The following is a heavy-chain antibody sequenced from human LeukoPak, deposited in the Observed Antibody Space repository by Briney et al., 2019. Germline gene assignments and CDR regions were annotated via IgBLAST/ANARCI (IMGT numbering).Heavy chain of an antibody. CDR2: IYPGDSDT. Sequence: GESLKISCKGFGYSFTSYWIGWVRQMPGKGPEWMGIIYPGDSDTRYRPSFQGQVTISADKSISTAYLQWSSLKASDTAMYYCARHLGISAFDIWGQGTMVTVSS. CDR3: ARHLGISAFDI. CDR1: GYSFTSYW. J-gene: IGHJ3*02. V-gene: IGHV5-51*01. D-gene: IGHD3-16*01.